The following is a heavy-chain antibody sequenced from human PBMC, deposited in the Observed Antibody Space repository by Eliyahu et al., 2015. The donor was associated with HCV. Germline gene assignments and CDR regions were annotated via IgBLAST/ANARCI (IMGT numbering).Heavy chain of an antibody. V-gene: IGHV3-13*01. J-gene: IGHJ4*02. CDR2: IGTVGDT. CDR1: GFTFSNYD. D-gene: IGHD3-10*01. Sequence: EVQLVESGGGLVQPGGSLRLSCAASGFTFSNYDMHWVRQPTGKGLEWVSVIGTVGDTYYPGSVKGRFTISRENAKNSLYLQMNSLRAGDTAVYYCARGRGSYFDYWGQGTLVTVSS. CDR3: ARGRGSYFDY.